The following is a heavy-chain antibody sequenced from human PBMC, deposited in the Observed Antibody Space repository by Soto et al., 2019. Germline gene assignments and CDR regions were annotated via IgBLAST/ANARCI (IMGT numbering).Heavy chain of an antibody. CDR3: ARESTGNSIFGVGINSYYYGMDV. Sequence: SETLSLTCTVSGVYISSGGCYWSWIRQHPGKGREGIGYIYYSGSTYYNPSLEGRVTISVDTSKNQFSLKLSSVTAADTAVYYCARESTGNSIFGVGINSYYYGMDVWGQGTTVTVSS. CDR2: IYYSGST. CDR1: GVYISSGGCY. D-gene: IGHD3-3*01. V-gene: IGHV4-30-4*08. J-gene: IGHJ6*02.